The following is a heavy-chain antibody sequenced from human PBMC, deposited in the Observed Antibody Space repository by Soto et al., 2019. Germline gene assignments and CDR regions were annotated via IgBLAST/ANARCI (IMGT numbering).Heavy chain of an antibody. CDR2: LFYGGTT. Sequence: SETLSLTCTVSGGSISGYYWTWIRQPPGKGLEWVGSLFYGGTTDYNPSPKSRLTMSLDTSKNHFYLKLRSVTAADTAVYYCARHRGPAPVYWGQGTLVTVSS. D-gene: IGHD3-10*01. CDR1: GGSISGYY. V-gene: IGHV4-39*01. CDR3: ARHRGPAPVY. J-gene: IGHJ4*02.